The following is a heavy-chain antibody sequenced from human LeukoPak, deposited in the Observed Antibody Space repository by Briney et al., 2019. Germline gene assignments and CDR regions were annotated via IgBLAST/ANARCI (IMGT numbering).Heavy chain of an antibody. Sequence: GGSLRLSCAASGFILSHSGMHWVRQAPGKGLEWVAVIWYDESGKIYADSVKGRFTISRDNSKNTLYLQMNSLRAEDTAIYYCAKDYSTSWWFHYWGQGTLVTVSS. CDR2: IWYDESGK. V-gene: IGHV3-33*06. J-gene: IGHJ4*02. D-gene: IGHD6-13*01. CDR3: AKDYSTSWWFHY. CDR1: GFILSHSG.